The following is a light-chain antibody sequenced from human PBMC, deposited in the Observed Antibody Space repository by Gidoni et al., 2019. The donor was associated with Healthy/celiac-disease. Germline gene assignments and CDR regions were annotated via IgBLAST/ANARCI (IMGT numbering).Light chain of an antibody. CDR2: DAS. J-gene: IGKJ4*01. CDR3: QQRSNWPPLT. CDR1: QSVSSY. Sequence: EIVLTQSPATLSLSPGESATLSCRGSQSVSSYLAWYQQKPGQAPRLLIYDASNRATGSPARFSGSGSGTDFTLTISSREPEDFAVYDCQQRSNWPPLTFGGGTKVEIK. V-gene: IGKV3-11*01.